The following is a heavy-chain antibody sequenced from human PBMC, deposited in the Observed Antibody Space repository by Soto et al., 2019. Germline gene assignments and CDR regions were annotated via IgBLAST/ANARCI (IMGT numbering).Heavy chain of an antibody. CDR3: ASGSHVPHS. Sequence: QLQLQESGSGLVKPSQTLSLTCAVSSGSISSGGYSWSWIRQSPGKGLERIGYISHSGSTHYNPSLKSRVPISVDRSKTQFSLKLSSVTAADTAVYYCASGSHVPHSWGQGTLVTVSS. CDR2: ISHSGST. D-gene: IGHD6-6*01. J-gene: IGHJ4*02. V-gene: IGHV4-30-2*06. CDR1: SGSISSGGYS.